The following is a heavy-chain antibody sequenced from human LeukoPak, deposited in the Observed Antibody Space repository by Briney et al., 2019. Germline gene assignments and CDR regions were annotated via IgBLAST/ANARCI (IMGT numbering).Heavy chain of an antibody. CDR2: ISSSSYI. CDR1: GFTFSSYS. Sequence: GGSLRLSCAASGFTFSSYSMNWVRQAPGKGLEWVSSISSSSYIYYADSVKGRFTISRDNAKNSLYLQMNSLRAEDTAVYYCARNPARYSSSWYACDYWGQGTLVTVSS. V-gene: IGHV3-21*01. D-gene: IGHD6-13*01. CDR3: ARNPARYSSSWYACDY. J-gene: IGHJ4*02.